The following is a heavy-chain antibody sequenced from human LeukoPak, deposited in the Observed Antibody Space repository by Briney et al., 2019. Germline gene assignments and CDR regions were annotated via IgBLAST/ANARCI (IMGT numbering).Heavy chain of an antibody. J-gene: IGHJ4*02. CDR3: ARDLVQLWSKDF. CDR1: GFTFSNYE. CDR2: ISSSGRNI. V-gene: IGHV3-48*03. D-gene: IGHD5-18*01. Sequence: PGGSLRLSCAASGFTFSNYEFNWARQAPGKGLEWVSYISSSGRNIYYADSVKGRFTISRDNAKNSLYLQMNSLRAEDTAVYYCARDLVQLWSKDFWGQGTLVTVSS.